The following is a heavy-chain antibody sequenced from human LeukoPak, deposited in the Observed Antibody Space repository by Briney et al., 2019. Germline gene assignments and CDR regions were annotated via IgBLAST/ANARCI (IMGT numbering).Heavy chain of an antibody. Sequence: PSETLSLTCTVSGDSITSYYWSWIRQPPGKGLEWIGYIYYSGSTNYNPSLKSRVTISVDTSKNQFSLKLSSVTAADTAVYYCARQLEGYFDYWGQGTLVTVSS. CDR2: IYYSGST. V-gene: IGHV4-59*08. D-gene: IGHD3-3*01. CDR3: ARQLEGYFDY. CDR1: GDSITSYY. J-gene: IGHJ4*02.